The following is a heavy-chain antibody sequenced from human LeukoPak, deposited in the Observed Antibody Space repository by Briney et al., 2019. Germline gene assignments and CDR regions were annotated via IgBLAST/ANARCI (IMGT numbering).Heavy chain of an antibody. Sequence: GGSLRLSCAASGFTFSSYWMSWVRQAPGKGLEWVANIKQDGSEKYYVDSVRGRFTISRDNAENSLYLQMNSLRAEDTAVYFCTGGTSPSWFDPWGQGTLVIVSS. D-gene: IGHD3-16*01. V-gene: IGHV3-7*03. J-gene: IGHJ5*02. CDR2: IKQDGSEK. CDR1: GFTFSSYW. CDR3: TGGTSPSWFDP.